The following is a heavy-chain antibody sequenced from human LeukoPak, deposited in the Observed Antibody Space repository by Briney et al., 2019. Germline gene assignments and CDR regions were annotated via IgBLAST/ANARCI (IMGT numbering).Heavy chain of an antibody. J-gene: IGHJ6*02. D-gene: IGHD3-22*01. Sequence: ASVKVSCKASGGTFSSYAISWVRQAPGQGLEWMGGIIPIFGTANYAQKFQGRVTITADESTSTAYMELSSLRSEDTAVYYCARDRGYYDSSGYYGLRYYGMDVLGQGTTVTVSS. V-gene: IGHV1-69*13. CDR1: GGTFSSYA. CDR2: IIPIFGTA. CDR3: ARDRGYYDSSGYYGLRYYGMDV.